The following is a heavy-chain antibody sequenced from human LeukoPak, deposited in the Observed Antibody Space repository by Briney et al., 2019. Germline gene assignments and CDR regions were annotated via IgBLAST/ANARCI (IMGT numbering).Heavy chain of an antibody. D-gene: IGHD3-22*01. J-gene: IGHJ4*02. CDR2: INPNSDGT. CDR1: GYTFTGYY. V-gene: IGHV1-2*02. Sequence: ASVKVSCKASGYTFTGYYMHWVRQAPGQGLEWMGWINPNSDGTNYAQKFQGRVTMTRDTSISTAYMELSRLRSDDTAVYFCARVTYYYDSSGYLSGRRYYFDYWGQGTLVTVSS. CDR3: ARVTYYYDSSGYLSGRRYYFDY.